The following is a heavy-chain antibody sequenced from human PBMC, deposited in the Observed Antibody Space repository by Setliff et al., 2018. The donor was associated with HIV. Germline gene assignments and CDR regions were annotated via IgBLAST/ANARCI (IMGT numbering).Heavy chain of an antibody. CDR2: IYYSGTT. D-gene: IGHD6-6*01. CDR1: GGSISSYY. V-gene: IGHV4-59*08. Sequence: SETLSLTCTVSGGSISSYYWSWIRQPPGKGLEWIGYIYYSGTTNYTPSLKSRVTISVDTSKNQFSLKLSSVTAADTAVYYCARHVGYSSSSLDYWGQGTLVTVS. J-gene: IGHJ4*02. CDR3: ARHVGYSSSSLDY.